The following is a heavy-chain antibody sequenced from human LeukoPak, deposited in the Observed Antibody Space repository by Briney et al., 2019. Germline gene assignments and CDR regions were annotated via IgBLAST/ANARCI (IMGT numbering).Heavy chain of an antibody. J-gene: IGHJ4*02. Sequence: SETLSLTCAVYGGSFSGYYWSWIRQPPGKGLEWIGEINHSGSTNYNPSLKSRVTISVDTSKNQFSLKLSSVTAADTAVYYCARGKGIAAAGLFYFDYWGQGTLVTVSS. D-gene: IGHD6-13*01. V-gene: IGHV4-34*01. CDR3: ARGKGIAAAGLFYFDY. CDR2: INHSGST. CDR1: GGSFSGYY.